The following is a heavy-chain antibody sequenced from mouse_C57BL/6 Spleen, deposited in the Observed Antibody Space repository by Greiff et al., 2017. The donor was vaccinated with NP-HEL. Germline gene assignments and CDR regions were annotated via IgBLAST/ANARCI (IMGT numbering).Heavy chain of an antibody. CDR2: ISDGGSYT. D-gene: IGHD2-1*01. Sequence: EVKVVESGGGLVKPGGSLKLSCAASGFTFSSYAMSWVRQTPEKRLEWVATISDGGSYTYYPDNVKGRFTISRDNAKNNLYLQMSHLKSEDTAMYYCAREDGNYGGYFDVWGTGTTVTVSS. V-gene: IGHV5-4*01. CDR1: GFTFSSYA. CDR3: AREDGNYGGYFDV. J-gene: IGHJ1*03.